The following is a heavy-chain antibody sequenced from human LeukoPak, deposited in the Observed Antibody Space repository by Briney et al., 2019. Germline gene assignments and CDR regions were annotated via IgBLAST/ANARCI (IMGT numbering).Heavy chain of an antibody. CDR2: IYYSGST. J-gene: IGHJ5*02. D-gene: IGHD3-10*01. V-gene: IGHV4-59*12. Sequence: SETLSLTCTVSGGSISSYYWSWIRQPPGKGLEWIGYIYYSGSTYYNPSLKSRVTISVDRSKNQFSLKLSSVTAADTAVYYCARGKLWFGELRGSSWFDPWGQGTLVTVSS. CDR3: ARGKLWFGELRGSSWFDP. CDR1: GGSISSYY.